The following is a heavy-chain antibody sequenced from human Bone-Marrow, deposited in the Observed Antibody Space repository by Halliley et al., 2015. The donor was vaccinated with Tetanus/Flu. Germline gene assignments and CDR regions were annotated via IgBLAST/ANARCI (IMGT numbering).Heavy chain of an antibody. J-gene: IGHJ6*02. V-gene: IGHV5-51*01. CDR3: ARHGDDSGSYLYYFYGMDV. D-gene: IGHD1-26*01. CDR2: MYPGDSDT. CDR1: GYSFTNYW. Sequence: QLVQSGAEVKKPGESLKISCKASGYSFTNYWIGWVRQMPGKGLEWMGIMYPGDSDTRYSPSFEGQVTISADKSISTAYLQWRSRGAPDTALYFCARHGDDSGSYLYYFYGMDVWGPGTTVTVSS.